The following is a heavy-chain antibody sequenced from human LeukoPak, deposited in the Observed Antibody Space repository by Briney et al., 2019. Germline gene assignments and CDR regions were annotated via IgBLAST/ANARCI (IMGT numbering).Heavy chain of an antibody. CDR2: ISYSGST. D-gene: IGHD2-15*01. J-gene: IGHJ4*02. CDR3: ARANGGWDQADY. CDR1: GGSISGYY. Sequence: SETLSLTCTVSGGSISGYYWTWIRQPPGKGLEWIGYISYSGSTNYNPSLKSRVTISLDTSKSQFSLNLRSVTAADTAIYYCARANGGWDQADYWGQGTLVTVSS. V-gene: IGHV4-59*01.